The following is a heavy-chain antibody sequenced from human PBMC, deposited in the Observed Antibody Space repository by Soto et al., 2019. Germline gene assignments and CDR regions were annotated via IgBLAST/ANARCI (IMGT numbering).Heavy chain of an antibody. D-gene: IGHD3-22*01. V-gene: IGHV3-23*01. CDR2: ISGSGGST. CDR3: AKVRARIAVVILTRYYYGMDV. CDR1: GFTFSSYA. J-gene: IGHJ6*02. Sequence: GGSLRLSCAASGFTFSSYAMSWVRQAPGKGLEWVSAISGSGGSTYYADSVKGRFTISRDNSKNTLYLQMNSLRAEDTAVYYCAKVRARIAVVILTRYYYGMDVWGQGTTVTVSS.